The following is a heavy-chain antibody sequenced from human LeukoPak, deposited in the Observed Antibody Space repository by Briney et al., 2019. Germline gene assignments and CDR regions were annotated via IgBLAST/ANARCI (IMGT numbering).Heavy chain of an antibody. V-gene: IGHV3-53*01. CDR3: ARTRVDTTSFDYFDY. D-gene: IGHD1-1*01. CDR2: IYSGGST. CDR1: GFTVSTNF. Sequence: GGSLRLSCVVSGFTVSTNFMSWVRQAPGERLEWVSVIYSGGSTYYADSVKGRFTISRDNSKNTLYLQMNSLRAEDTAVYYCARTRVDTTSFDYFDYWGQGTLVTVPS. J-gene: IGHJ4*02.